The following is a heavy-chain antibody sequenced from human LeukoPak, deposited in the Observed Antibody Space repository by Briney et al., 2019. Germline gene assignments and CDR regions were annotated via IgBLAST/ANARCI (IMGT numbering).Heavy chain of an antibody. CDR3: ARVAADYYGSGGFALDI. V-gene: IGHV1-18*01. CDR1: GYTFTNYG. Sequence: ASVKVSYKASGYTFTNYGISWVRQAPGQGLEWMGWISAYNGNSNYAQKLQGRVTMTTDTSTTTAHMELRSLKSDDTAVYYCARVAADYYGSGGFALDIWGQGTMVTVSS. J-gene: IGHJ3*02. D-gene: IGHD3-10*01. CDR2: ISAYNGNS.